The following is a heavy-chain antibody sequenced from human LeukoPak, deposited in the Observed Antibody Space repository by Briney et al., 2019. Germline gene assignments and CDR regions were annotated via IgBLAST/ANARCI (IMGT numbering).Heavy chain of an antibody. V-gene: IGHV3-21*01. CDR2: ISSSSSYI. CDR3: ARDSEGRDGYNYADY. CDR1: GFTFSSYS. J-gene: IGHJ4*02. D-gene: IGHD5-24*01. Sequence: GGSLRLSCAASGFTFSSYSMNWVRQAPGKGLEWVSSISSSSSYIYYADSVKGRFTISRDNAKNSLYLQMNSLRAEDTAVYYCARDSEGRDGYNYADYWGQGTLVTVSS.